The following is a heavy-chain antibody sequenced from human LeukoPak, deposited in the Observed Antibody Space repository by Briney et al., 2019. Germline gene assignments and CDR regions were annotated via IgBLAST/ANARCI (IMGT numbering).Heavy chain of an antibody. CDR1: QFDFDKFW. J-gene: IGHJ4*02. D-gene: IGHD6-13*01. V-gene: IGHV3-53*01. CDR2: IYSGGTT. CDR3: ARDPPGIAASVSGG. Sequence: PGGSLRLSCVAFQFDFDKFWMNWVRQAPGKGLEWVALIYSGGTTNYADSVKGRFTISRDNSKNTLYLQMTNVRVEDTAVYYCARDPPGIAASVSGGWGQGTLVTVSS.